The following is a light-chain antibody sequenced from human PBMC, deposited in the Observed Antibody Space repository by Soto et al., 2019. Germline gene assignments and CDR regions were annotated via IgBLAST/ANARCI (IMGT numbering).Light chain of an antibody. J-gene: IGLJ2*01. V-gene: IGLV2-14*01. CDR2: EVS. CDR1: SNDVGGYNY. CDR3: SSYRNSNTLV. Sequence: QSALTQPASVSGSPGQSITISCTGTSNDVGGYNYVSWYQHHPGKAPKLMIYEVSNRPSGVSNRFSGSKSGNTASLTISGLQSEDEADYYCSSYRNSNTLVFGGGTKLTVL.